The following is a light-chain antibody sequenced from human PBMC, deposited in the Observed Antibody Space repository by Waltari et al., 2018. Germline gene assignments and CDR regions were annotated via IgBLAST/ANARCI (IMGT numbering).Light chain of an antibody. CDR2: SPS. Sequence: DIQLTPDPSFLSASVRDIVTITCRARQGINSYLAWYQQKPGKAPKFVTFSPSTLQSGVPSRFSGSGSGTEFTLIISNLQPEDCATYYCQQLNSYPFTFGQGTRLEIK. J-gene: IGKJ5*01. V-gene: IGKV1-9*01. CDR3: QQLNSYPFT. CDR1: QGINSY.